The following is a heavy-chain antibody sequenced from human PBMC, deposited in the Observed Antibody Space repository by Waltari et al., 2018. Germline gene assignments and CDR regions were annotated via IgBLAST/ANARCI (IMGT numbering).Heavy chain of an antibody. CDR2: ISAYNANT. CDR3: ARDYGSGYGLFDY. Sequence: QVQLVQSGAEVKKPGASVKVSCTAFGYTFNRFGISWVRQAPGQGLEWMGWISAYNANTNYAQKFQGRVTMTTDTSTRTAYMELRSLRSADTAVYYCARDYGSGYGLFDYWGQGTLVTVSS. D-gene: IGHD3-10*01. V-gene: IGHV1-18*01. J-gene: IGHJ4*02. CDR1: GYTFNRFG.